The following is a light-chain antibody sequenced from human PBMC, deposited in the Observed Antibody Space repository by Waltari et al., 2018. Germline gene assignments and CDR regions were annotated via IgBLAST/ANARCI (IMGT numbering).Light chain of an antibody. CDR2: ENN. Sequence: QSVLTQPHSVSAVTGQKVTISCSGSSSNISNNYVSWYQHLPGTAPKLLIYENNKRPSGIPDRFSGSKSGTSATLAITGLQTGDEADYYCGTWDTSLRTVFGGGTKVTVL. V-gene: IGLV1-51*02. CDR3: GTWDTSLRTV. CDR1: SSNISNNY. J-gene: IGLJ2*01.